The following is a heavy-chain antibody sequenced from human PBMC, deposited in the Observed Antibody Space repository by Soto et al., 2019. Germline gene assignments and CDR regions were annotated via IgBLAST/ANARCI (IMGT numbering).Heavy chain of an antibody. CDR2: IRSKAYGGTT. D-gene: IGHD2-2*01. CDR3: TSLGYCSSTSCPPFDY. J-gene: IGHJ4*02. V-gene: IGHV3-49*03. CDR1: GFTFGDYA. Sequence: GGSLRLSCTASGFTFGDYAMSWFRQAPGKGLEWVGFIRSKAYGGTTEYAASVKDRFTISRDDSKSIAYLQMNSLKTEDTAVYYCTSLGYCSSTSCPPFDYWGQGTLVTVSS.